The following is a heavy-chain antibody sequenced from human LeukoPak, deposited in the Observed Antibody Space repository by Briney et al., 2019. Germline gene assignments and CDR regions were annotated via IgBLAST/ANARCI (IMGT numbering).Heavy chain of an antibody. D-gene: IGHD1-14*01. CDR3: ARDIKRSRARWENLGFDP. V-gene: IGHV1-18*01. CDR1: GYTFTSYG. J-gene: IGHJ5*02. CDR2: ISAYNGNT. Sequence: ASVKVSCKASGYTFTSYGISWVRQAPGQGLEWMGWISAYNGNTNYAQKLRGRVAMTTDTSTSTAYMELRSLRSDDTAMYYCARDIKRSRARWENLGFDPWGQGTLVTVSS.